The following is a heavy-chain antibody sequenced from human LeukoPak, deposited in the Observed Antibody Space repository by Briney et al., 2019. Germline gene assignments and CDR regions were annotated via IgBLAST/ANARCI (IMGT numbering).Heavy chain of an antibody. CDR2: FDPEDDER. V-gene: IGHV1-24*01. CDR3: STETAGNY. CDR1: GHTLKDLS. Sequence: ASVKVSCKVFGHTLKDLSIHWVRQAPGKGLEWLGGFDPEDDERMYAPKFQGRVTVTEDNSIDTAYMELTSLSSDDTGVYYCSTETAGNYWGQGTLVTVSS. J-gene: IGHJ4*02.